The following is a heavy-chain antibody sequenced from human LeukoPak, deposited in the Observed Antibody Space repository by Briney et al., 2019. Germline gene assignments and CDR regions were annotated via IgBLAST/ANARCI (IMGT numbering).Heavy chain of an antibody. CDR1: GSTFNSYA. CDR3: ARVPLDYYDSSGDHNWFDP. D-gene: IGHD3-22*01. CDR2: IIPVFGTA. V-gene: IGHV1-69*13. Sequence: ASLKSPCKALGSTFNSYAISWLRQAPGQGLEWMGGIIPVFGTANYAQKFQGRVTIPADESTSTAYMELSSLRSEDTAVYYCARVPLDYYDSSGDHNWFDPWGQGTLVTVSS. J-gene: IGHJ5*02.